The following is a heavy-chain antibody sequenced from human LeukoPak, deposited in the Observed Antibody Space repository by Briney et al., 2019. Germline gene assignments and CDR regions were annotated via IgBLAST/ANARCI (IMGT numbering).Heavy chain of an antibody. CDR1: GGSISSSNW. CDR3: ARDIVPAAYDYYYYYGMDV. J-gene: IGHJ6*02. Sequence: SETLSLSCAVSGGSISSSNWWSWVRQPPGKGLEWIGEIYHSGSTNYNPSLKSRVTISVDKSKNQFSLKLSSVTAADTAVYYCARDIVPAAYDYYYYYGMDVWGQGTTVTVSS. CDR2: IYHSGST. D-gene: IGHD2-2*01. V-gene: IGHV4-4*02.